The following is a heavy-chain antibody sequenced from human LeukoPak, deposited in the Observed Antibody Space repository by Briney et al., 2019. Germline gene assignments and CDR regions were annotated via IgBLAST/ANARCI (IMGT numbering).Heavy chain of an antibody. CDR1: GGSISSSSYS. D-gene: IGHD6-13*01. Sequence: SETLSLTCTVSGGSISSSSYSWGWIRQPPGKGLEWIGSIYYSGSTYYDPSLKSRVTISVDTSKNQFSLKLSSVTAADTAVYYCAGRAAGKDYWGQGTLVTVSS. J-gene: IGHJ4*02. CDR3: AGRAAGKDY. V-gene: IGHV4-39*01. CDR2: IYYSGST.